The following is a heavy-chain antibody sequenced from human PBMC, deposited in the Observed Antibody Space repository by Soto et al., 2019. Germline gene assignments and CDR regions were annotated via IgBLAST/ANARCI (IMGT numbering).Heavy chain of an antibody. CDR3: ARGGKVRQQLAGWFDP. D-gene: IGHD6-13*01. CDR1: GGSFSGYY. V-gene: IGHV4-34*01. J-gene: IGHJ5*02. CDR2: INHSGST. Sequence: SETLSLTCAVYGGSFSGYYWSWIRQPPGKGLEWIGEINHSGSTNYNPALKSRVTISVDTSKNQFSLKLSFVTAADTAVYYCARGGKVRQQLAGWFDPWGQGTLVTVSS.